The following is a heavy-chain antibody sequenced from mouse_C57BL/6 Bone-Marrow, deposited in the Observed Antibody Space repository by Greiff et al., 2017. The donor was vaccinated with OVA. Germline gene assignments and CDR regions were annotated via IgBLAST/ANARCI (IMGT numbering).Heavy chain of an antibody. Sequence: QVQLKQPGAELVRPGTSVKLSCKASGYTFTSYWMHWVKQRPGQGLEWIGVIDPSDSYTNYNQKFKGKATLTVDTSSSTAYMQLSSLTSEDSAVYYCEREENYDYVYAMDYWGQGTSVTVSS. J-gene: IGHJ4*01. V-gene: IGHV1-59*01. CDR2: IDPSDSYT. D-gene: IGHD2-4*01. CDR1: GYTFTSYW. CDR3: EREENYDYVYAMDY.